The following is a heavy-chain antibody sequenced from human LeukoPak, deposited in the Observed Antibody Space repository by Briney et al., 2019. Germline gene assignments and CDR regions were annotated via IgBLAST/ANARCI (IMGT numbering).Heavy chain of an antibody. CDR3: ARFYRDAMDV. D-gene: IGHD2/OR15-2a*01. CDR1: GDSFSSNSAA. CDR2: TYYRSRWYN. J-gene: IGHJ6*02. V-gene: IGHV6-1*01. Sequence: SQTLSLTCAISGDSFSSNSAAWNWLRQSPSRGLEWLGRTYYRSRWYNDYAVSVKSRITINPDTSKNQFSLQLNSVTPEDTAVYHCARFYRDAMDVWGQGTTVTVSS.